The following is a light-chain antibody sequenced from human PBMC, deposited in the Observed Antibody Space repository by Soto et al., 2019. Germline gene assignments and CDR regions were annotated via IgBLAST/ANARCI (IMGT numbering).Light chain of an antibody. J-gene: IGKJ3*01. CDR1: QSVKNF. V-gene: IGKV3-11*01. Sequence: EIVLTQSPVPLSLSPGERATLSCRASQSVKNFLAWYHQKPGQAPRLLISDASNRATAIPARFSGSGSGTDCTLTISALEPEDLGVYYCQQRNNWPFTLGPGTKVDI. CDR3: QQRNNWPFT. CDR2: DAS.